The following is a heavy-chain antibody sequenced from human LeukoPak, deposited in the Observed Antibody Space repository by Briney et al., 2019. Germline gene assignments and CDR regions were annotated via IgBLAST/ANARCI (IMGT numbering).Heavy chain of an antibody. Sequence: SQTPSLTCTVSGGSISSGGYYWSWIRQHPGKGLEWIGYIYYSGSTYYNPSLKSRVTISVDTSKNQFSLKLSSVTAADTAVYYCARVGYYDSSGYYSPYFDYWGQGTLVTVSS. CDR1: GGSISSGGYY. CDR2: IYYSGST. V-gene: IGHV4-31*03. J-gene: IGHJ4*02. D-gene: IGHD3-22*01. CDR3: ARVGYYDSSGYYSPYFDY.